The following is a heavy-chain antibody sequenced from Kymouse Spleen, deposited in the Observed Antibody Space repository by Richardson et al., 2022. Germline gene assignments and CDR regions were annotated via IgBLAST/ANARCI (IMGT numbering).Heavy chain of an antibody. CDR3: TRPLSGSLYYYGMDV. CDR1: GFTFSGSA. V-gene: IGHV3-73*02. J-gene: IGHJ6*02. CDR2: IRSKANSYAT. Sequence: EVQLVESGGGLVQPGGSLKLSCAASGFTFSGSAMHWVRQASGKGLEWVGRIRSKANSYATAYAASVKGRFTISRDDSKNTAYLQMNSLKTEDTAVYYCTRPLSGSLYYYGMDVWGQGTTVTVSS. D-gene: IGHD1-26*01.